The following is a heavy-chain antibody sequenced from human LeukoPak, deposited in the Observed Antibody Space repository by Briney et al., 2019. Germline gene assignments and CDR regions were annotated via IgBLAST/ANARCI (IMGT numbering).Heavy chain of an antibody. Sequence: GGSLRLSCAASGFTFSTYGMHWARQAPGKGLEWVAFIRHDGSNKFHADSVKGRFTISRDNSKNTVYLQTNSLRPEDTAVYYCAKDLTQKTYEGSPGLDVWGKGTTVTVSS. CDR1: GFTFSTYG. J-gene: IGHJ6*04. V-gene: IGHV3-30*02. D-gene: IGHD3-22*01. CDR3: AKDLTQKTYEGSPGLDV. CDR2: IRHDGSNK.